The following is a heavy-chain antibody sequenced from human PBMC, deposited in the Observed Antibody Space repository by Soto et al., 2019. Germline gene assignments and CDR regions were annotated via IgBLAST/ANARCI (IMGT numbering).Heavy chain of an antibody. D-gene: IGHD4-17*01. J-gene: IGHJ4*02. CDR3: AREPTGFPTDFDY. CDR1: GFTFSSYA. V-gene: IGHV3-21*02. CDR2: ISSYSDYV. Sequence: EVQLVGSGGGLVKPGGSLRLSCAASGFTFSSYAMNWVRQAPGKGLEWVSSISSYSDYVYYADSVKGRFTIFRDNAKDSVFLQMDSLRAEDTAVYYCAREPTGFPTDFDYWSQGTLVTVSS.